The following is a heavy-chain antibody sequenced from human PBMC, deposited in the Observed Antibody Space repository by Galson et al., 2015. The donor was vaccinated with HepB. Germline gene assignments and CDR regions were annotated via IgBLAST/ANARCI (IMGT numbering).Heavy chain of an antibody. CDR1: GFTFSNAW. J-gene: IGHJ6*02. CDR3: TTDHNDILTGPFYYYYYGMDV. CDR2: IKSKTDGGTT. V-gene: IGHV3-15*01. D-gene: IGHD3-9*01. Sequence: SLRLSCAASGFTFSNAWMSWVRQAPGKGLEWVGRIKSKTDGGTTDYAAPVKGRFTISRDDSKNTLYLQMNSLKTEDTAVYYCTTDHNDILTGPFYYYYYGMDVWGQGTTVTVSS.